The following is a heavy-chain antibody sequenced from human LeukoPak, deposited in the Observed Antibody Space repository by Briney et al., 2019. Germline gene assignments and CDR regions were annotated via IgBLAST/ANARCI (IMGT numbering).Heavy chain of an antibody. D-gene: IGHD3-3*01. CDR2: IKSDGST. V-gene: IGHV3-74*01. CDR3: ARAPSEIGGYYPEYFRH. Sequence: GGSLRLSCAASGFTFSTYWLHWVRQAPGKGLVWVSRIKSDGSTNYADSVKGRFTISRDNAKNTLSLQMNSLRPEDTGVYYCARAPSEIGGYYPEYFRHWGQGTLVTVSS. CDR1: GFTFSTYW. J-gene: IGHJ1*01.